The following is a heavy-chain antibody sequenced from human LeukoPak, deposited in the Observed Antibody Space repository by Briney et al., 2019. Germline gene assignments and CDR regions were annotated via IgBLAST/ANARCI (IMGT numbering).Heavy chain of an antibody. J-gene: IGHJ1*01. V-gene: IGHV4-61*02. D-gene: IGHD4-17*01. CDR2: IYTSGST. CDR1: GGSISSSGYY. CDR3: ARDGEVGPPTVTPIEYFQH. Sequence: TSETLSLTCTVSGGSISSSGYYWSWIRQPAGKGLEWIGRIYTSGSTNYNPSLKSRVTMSVDTSKNQFSLKLSSVTAADTAVYYCARDGEVGPPTVTPIEYFQHWGQGTLVTLSS.